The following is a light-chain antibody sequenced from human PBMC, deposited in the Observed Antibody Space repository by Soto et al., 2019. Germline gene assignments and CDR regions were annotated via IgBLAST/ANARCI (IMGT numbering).Light chain of an antibody. V-gene: IGKV1-39*01. J-gene: IGKJ1*01. CDR3: QQSYSTPWT. Sequence: DVEMIQSPSSLSASVGDRVTITCRASQSISSYLNWYQQKPGKAPKLLIYAASSLQSGVPSRFSGSGSRTDFTLTISSLQPEDFATYYCQQSYSTPWTFGQGTKV. CDR1: QSISSY. CDR2: AAS.